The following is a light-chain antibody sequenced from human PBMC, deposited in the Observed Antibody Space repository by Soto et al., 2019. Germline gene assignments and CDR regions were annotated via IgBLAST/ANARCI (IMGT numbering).Light chain of an antibody. Sequence: EIVLTQSPATLSLSPGERATFSCRSSQGVWGYIAWYQQKPGQAPRLLIYDASKRATAIPARFSGSGSGTDFTLTISSLEPEDFAVYYCQQRGRWPPSITFGQGTRLEIK. V-gene: IGKV3-11*01. CDR2: DAS. J-gene: IGKJ5*01. CDR3: QQRGRWPPSIT. CDR1: QGVWGY.